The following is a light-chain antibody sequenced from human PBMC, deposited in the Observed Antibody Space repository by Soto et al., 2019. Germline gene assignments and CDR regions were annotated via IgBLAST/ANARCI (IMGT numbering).Light chain of an antibody. Sequence: EIVWTQSPGTLSLSPGERATLSCRASQRVSSRYLAWYQQKPGQAPRLLMYGASNRATDIPDRFSGSGSGTDFTLTISRLEPEDFAVYVCQQYGSSPPFTFGQGTKVEIK. CDR3: QQYGSSPPFT. V-gene: IGKV3-20*01. J-gene: IGKJ2*01. CDR1: QRVSSRY. CDR2: GAS.